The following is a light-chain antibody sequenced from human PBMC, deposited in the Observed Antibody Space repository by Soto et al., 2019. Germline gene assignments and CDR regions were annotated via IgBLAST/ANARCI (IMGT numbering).Light chain of an antibody. CDR3: CSYAGSYTRV. CDR1: CDDIGTYEY. Sequence: QSVLTQPASVSGSPGQSITISCTGSCDDIGTYEYISWHQHHPGKAPKLMIYDVGKRPSGVPDRFSGSKSDNTASLTISGLQAEDEADYYCCSYAGSYTRVFGTGTKVTVL. CDR2: DVG. V-gene: IGLV2-11*01. J-gene: IGLJ1*01.